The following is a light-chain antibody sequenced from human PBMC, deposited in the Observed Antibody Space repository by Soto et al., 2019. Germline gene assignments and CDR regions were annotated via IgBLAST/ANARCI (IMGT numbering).Light chain of an antibody. J-gene: IGKJ4*01. CDR2: AAS. CDR3: QQYNNWPLT. Sequence: IVMTQSPASLSVSPGERATLSCRASQSVSSNLAWHQQKPGQAPRLLIYAASTRATGIPARFSGSGSGTDFTLTISSLQSEDFAVYYCQQYNNWPLTFGGGTKVEIK. V-gene: IGKV3-15*01. CDR1: QSVSSN.